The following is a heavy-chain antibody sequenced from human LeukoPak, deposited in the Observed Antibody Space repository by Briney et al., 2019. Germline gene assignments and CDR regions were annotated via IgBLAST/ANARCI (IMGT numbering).Heavy chain of an antibody. CDR1: GGSVYSGTYY. V-gene: IGHV4-61*01. CDR3: ARIKSSGWYYDY. J-gene: IGHJ4*02. D-gene: IGHD6-19*01. CDR2: VYYSGST. Sequence: SETLSLTCIVSGGSVYSGTYYWSWVRQPPGKGLEWIGYVYYSGSTNYNPSLKSRVTISLDTSKNQFSLRLSSVTAADTAVYHCARIKSSGWYYDYWGQGTLVTVSS.